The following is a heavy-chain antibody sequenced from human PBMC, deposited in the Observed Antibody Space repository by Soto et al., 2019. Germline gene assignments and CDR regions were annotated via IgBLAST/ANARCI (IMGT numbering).Heavy chain of an antibody. CDR3: ARETYDYVWGSYRSLPDY. D-gene: IGHD3-16*02. V-gene: IGHV3-30-3*01. J-gene: IGHJ4*02. Sequence: QVQLVESGGGVVQPGRSLRLSCAASGFTFSSYAMHWVRQAPGKGLEWVAVISYDGSNKYYADSVKGRFTISRDNSKNTLYLQMNSLRAEDTAVYYCARETYDYVWGSYRSLPDYWGQGTLVTVSS. CDR1: GFTFSSYA. CDR2: ISYDGSNK.